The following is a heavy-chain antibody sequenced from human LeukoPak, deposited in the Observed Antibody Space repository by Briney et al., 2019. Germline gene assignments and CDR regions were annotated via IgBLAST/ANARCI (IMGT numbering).Heavy chain of an antibody. J-gene: IGHJ3*02. CDR2: VYTSGST. CDR1: GGSISGYY. V-gene: IGHV4-4*07. Sequence: SETLSLTCSVSGGSISGYYWTWIRQPAGKGLEWIGRVYTSGSTHYNPSLKTRLTMSVDTSKNQFSLKLSSVTAADTAVYYCARLITGTTTAFDIWGQGIMVTVSS. D-gene: IGHD1-7*01. CDR3: ARLITGTTTAFDI.